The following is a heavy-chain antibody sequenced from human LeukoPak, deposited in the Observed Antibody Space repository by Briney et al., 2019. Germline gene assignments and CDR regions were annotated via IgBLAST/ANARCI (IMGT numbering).Heavy chain of an antibody. J-gene: IGHJ3*02. CDR2: IRYDGSNK. D-gene: IGHD2-2*01. Sequence: PGGSLRLSCAASGFTFSSYGMHWVRQAPGKGLEWVAFIRYDGSNKYYADSVKGRFTISRDNSKNTLYLQMNSLRAEDTAVYYCAKLAMEVVVPAAMEAFDIWGQGTMVTVSS. CDR3: AKLAMEVVVPAAMEAFDI. CDR1: GFTFSSYG. V-gene: IGHV3-30*02.